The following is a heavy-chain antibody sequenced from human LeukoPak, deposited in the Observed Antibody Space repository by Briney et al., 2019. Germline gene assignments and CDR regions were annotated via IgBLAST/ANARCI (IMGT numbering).Heavy chain of an antibody. CDR2: ISYDGSNK. V-gene: IGHV3-30-3*01. J-gene: IGHJ4*02. CDR3: ARVNEAVAGTDY. Sequence: GRSLRLFCAASGFTFSSYAMHWVRQAPDTGLEWGALISYDGSNKYYADSVKDGFTISRDNAKNSLYLQMNSLRAEDTAVYYCARVNEAVAGTDYWGQGTLVTVSS. CDR1: GFTFSSYA. D-gene: IGHD6-19*01.